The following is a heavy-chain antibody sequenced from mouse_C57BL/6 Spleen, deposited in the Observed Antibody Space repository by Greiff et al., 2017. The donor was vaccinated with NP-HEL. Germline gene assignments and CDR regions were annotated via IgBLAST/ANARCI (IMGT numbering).Heavy chain of an antibody. V-gene: IGHV1-26*01. CDR1: GYSFTDYY. D-gene: IGHD2-5*01. CDR3: ARYPCSNGSMGY. Sequence: VQLHQSGPELVKPGASVKISCKASGYSFTDYYMNWVKQSHGTSLEWIGDINPNNGGTSYNQKLKGKATLTVDKSSSSDYMELRSLTSEASAGYDCARYPCSNGSMGYRGQGASVTVSS. J-gene: IGHJ4*01. CDR2: INPNNGGT.